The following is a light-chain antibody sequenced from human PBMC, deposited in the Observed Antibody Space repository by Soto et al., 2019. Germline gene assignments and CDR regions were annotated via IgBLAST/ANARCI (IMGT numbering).Light chain of an antibody. J-gene: IGLJ1*01. Sequence: QPVLTQSPSASASLGASVKLTCTLSSGHSNYAIAWHQQQPEKGPRYLMKLNSDGSHRKEDGIPDRFSGSSSGAERYLTISSLQSEDEADYYCQTWGTGIRVFGTGTKVTVL. CDR3: QTWGTGIRV. V-gene: IGLV4-69*01. CDR2: LNSDGSH. CDR1: SGHSNYA.